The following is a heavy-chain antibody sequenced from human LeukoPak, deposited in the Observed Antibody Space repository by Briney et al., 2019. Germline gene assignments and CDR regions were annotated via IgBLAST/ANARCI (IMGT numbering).Heavy chain of an antibody. D-gene: IGHD6-19*01. CDR1: GFTFATYS. V-gene: IGHV3-23*01. J-gene: IGHJ3*01. CDR3: VKDRVPDSGWSFDV. CDR2: IFGSASKI. Sequence: GGPLRLSCTTSGFTFATYSMSWVRQAPGQGLEWVASIFGSASKIYHADSVKGRLTVSRDNSKNTLYLQMNGLRVEDTALYYCVKDRVPDSGWSFDVWGRGTMVTVSA.